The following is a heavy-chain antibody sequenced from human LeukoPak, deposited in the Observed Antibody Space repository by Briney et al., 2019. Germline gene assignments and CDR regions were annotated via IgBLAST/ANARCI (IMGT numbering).Heavy chain of an antibody. Sequence: ASVKVSCKASGYTFTSFGITWVRQAPGQGLEWMGWISAYNGNTNYAQKLLGSVTMTTGTSTSTAYMELRSLRSDDTAVYYCARGGDLAVPFDYWGQGTLVTVSS. D-gene: IGHD6-19*01. CDR3: ARGGDLAVPFDY. V-gene: IGHV1-18*01. J-gene: IGHJ4*02. CDR2: ISAYNGNT. CDR1: GYTFTSFG.